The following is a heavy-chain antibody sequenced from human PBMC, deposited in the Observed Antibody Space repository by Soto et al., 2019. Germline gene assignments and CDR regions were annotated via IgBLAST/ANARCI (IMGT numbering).Heavy chain of an antibody. V-gene: IGHV1-18*01. Sequence: QVHLVQSGAEVKKPGASVNVSCKTSGYTFTRNGISWVRQAPGQGLEWMGWISPNSGNIKYAQKLQGRVIMTTDTSTSTAYMELRSLRFHDTAVYYCVKDRDSNSWPSRDVWGPGTTVTVSS. CDR2: ISPNSGNI. CDR1: GYTFTRNG. CDR3: VKDRDSNSWPSRDV. J-gene: IGHJ6*02. D-gene: IGHD3-22*01.